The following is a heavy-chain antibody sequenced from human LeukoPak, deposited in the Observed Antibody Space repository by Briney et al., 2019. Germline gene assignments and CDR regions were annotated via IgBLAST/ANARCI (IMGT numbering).Heavy chain of an antibody. CDR1: GFTFSSYA. CDR3: ANSKRPRAFDY. J-gene: IGHJ4*02. Sequence: GGSLRLSCAASGFTFSSYAMSWVRQAPGKGLEWVSAISGSGGSTYYADSGKVRFTISRDNSKNTLYLQMNSLRAEDTAVYYCANSKRPRAFDYWGQGTLVTVSS. CDR2: ISGSGGST. V-gene: IGHV3-23*01.